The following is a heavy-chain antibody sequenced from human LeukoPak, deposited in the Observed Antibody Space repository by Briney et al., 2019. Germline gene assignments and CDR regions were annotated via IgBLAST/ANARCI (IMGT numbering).Heavy chain of an antibody. CDR3: ARAPSFTYYYASGSYDWYSDL. D-gene: IGHD3-10*01. CDR2: VYYSGST. CDR1: EDSINSYF. V-gene: IGHV4-59*01. J-gene: IGHJ2*01. Sequence: SETLSLTCTVSEDSINSYFWAWIRQPPGKGLEWIGYVYYSGSTSYNPSLTSRVIISIDTSQNQFSLNLSSVTAADTAVYYCARAPSFTYYYASGSYDWYSDLWGRGTLVTVSS.